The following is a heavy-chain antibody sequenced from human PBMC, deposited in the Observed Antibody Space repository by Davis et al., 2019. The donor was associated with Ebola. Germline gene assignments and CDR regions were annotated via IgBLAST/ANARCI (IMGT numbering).Heavy chain of an antibody. D-gene: IGHD3-22*01. Sequence: ASVKVSCKASGYTFTGYYMHWVRQAPGQGLEWMGWINPNSGGTNYAQKFQGRVTMTRDTSISTAYMELSRLRSDDTAVYYCARDLVRGYKVVGYWGQGTLVTVSS. J-gene: IGHJ4*02. V-gene: IGHV1-2*02. CDR2: INPNSGGT. CDR3: ARDLVRGYKVVGY. CDR1: GYTFTGYY.